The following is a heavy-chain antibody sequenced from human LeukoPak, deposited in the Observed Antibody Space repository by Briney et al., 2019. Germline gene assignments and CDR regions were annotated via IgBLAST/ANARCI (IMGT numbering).Heavy chain of an antibody. CDR2: ISYDGSNK. V-gene: IGHV3-30-3*01. J-gene: IGHJ4*02. CDR3: AGQGSSSSWYGY. CDR1: GFTFSSYA. Sequence: GRSLRLSCAASGFTFSSYAMHWVRQAPGKGLEWVAVISYDGSNKYYADSVKGRFTISRDNSKNTLYLQMNSLRAEDTAVYYCAGQGSSSSWYGYWGQGTLVTVSS. D-gene: IGHD6-13*01.